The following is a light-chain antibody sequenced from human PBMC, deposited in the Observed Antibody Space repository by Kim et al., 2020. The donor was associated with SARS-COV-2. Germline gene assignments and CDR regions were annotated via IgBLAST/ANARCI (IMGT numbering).Light chain of an antibody. CDR3: QQYNSYT. CDR2: DAS. J-gene: IGKJ2*01. V-gene: IGKV1-5*01. CDR1: QSISSW. Sequence: TRSASVGDRVTITCRASQSISSWLAWYQQKPGKAPKLLIYDASSLESGVPSRFSGSGSGTEFTLTISSLQPDDFATYYCQQYNSYTFGQGTTLEI.